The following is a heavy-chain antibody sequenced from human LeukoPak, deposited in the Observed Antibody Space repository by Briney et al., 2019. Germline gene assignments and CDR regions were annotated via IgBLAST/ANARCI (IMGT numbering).Heavy chain of an antibody. Sequence: GGSLRLSCAASGFTYSTYSINWVRQAPGKGLEWVSYISGTSHLVYYADSVKGRFTISRDNAKNSLYLQMSSLRDGDTAVYYCVRDQFFSFDYWGQGTLVTVSS. J-gene: IGHJ4*02. CDR2: ISGTSHLV. D-gene: IGHD3-3*01. V-gene: IGHV3-48*02. CDR1: GFTYSTYS. CDR3: VRDQFFSFDY.